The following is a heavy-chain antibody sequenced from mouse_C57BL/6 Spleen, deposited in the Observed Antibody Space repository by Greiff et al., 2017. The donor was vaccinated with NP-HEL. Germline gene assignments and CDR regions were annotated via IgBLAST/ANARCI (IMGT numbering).Heavy chain of an antibody. V-gene: IGHV1-82*01. J-gene: IGHJ1*03. CDR2: IYPGDGDT. CDR3: ARSDYMGYFDV. D-gene: IGHD2-12*01. CDR1: GYAFSSSW. Sequence: VQLQQSGPELVKPGASVKISCKASGYAFSSSWMNWVKQRPGKGLEWIGRIYPGDGDTNYNGKFKGKATLTADKSSSTAYMQLSSLTSEDSAVYFCARSDYMGYFDVWGTGTTVTVSS.